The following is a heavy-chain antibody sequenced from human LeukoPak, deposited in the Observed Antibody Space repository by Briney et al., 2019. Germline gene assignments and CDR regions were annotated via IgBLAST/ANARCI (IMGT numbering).Heavy chain of an antibody. D-gene: IGHD3-22*01. CDR3: ARDRYYYDSSGYYVFDQ. Sequence: PSETLSLTCTVSGGSISSGSYYWSWIRQPAGKGLEWIGRIYTSGSTNYNPSLKSRVTISVDTSKNQFSLKLSSVTAADTAVYYCARDRYYYDSSGYYVFDQWGQGTLVTVSS. V-gene: IGHV4-61*02. CDR1: GGSISSGSYY. CDR2: IYTSGST. J-gene: IGHJ4*02.